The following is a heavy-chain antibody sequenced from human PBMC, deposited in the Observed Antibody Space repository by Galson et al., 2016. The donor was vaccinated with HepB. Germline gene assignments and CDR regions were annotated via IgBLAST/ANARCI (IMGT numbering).Heavy chain of an antibody. CDR3: AKVTGGGWIGFEY. CDR2: IGGGGGSI. D-gene: IGHD6-19*01. Sequence: LRLSCAASGSMFHNHAMSWVRQAPGRGLEWVSVIGGGGGSIYYADSVKGRFTIHRDNSKNTLYLDMKSLRGEDTARYYCAKVTGGGWIGFEYWGQGTLVIVSS. V-gene: IGHV3-23*01. J-gene: IGHJ4*02. CDR1: GSMFHNHA.